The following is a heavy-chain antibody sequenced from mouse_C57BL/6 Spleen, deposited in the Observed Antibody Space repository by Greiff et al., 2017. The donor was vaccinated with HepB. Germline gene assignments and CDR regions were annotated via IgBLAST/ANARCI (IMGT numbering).Heavy chain of an antibody. CDR1: GYTFTSYW. Sequence: QVQLQQSGAELVKPGASVKMSCKASGYTFTSYWITWVKQGPGQGLEWIGDIYPGSGSTNYNEKFKSKATLTVDTSSSTAYMQLSSLTSEDSAGYYCARVDGYGFDYWGQGTTLTVSS. V-gene: IGHV1-55*01. CDR2: IYPGSGST. D-gene: IGHD2-3*01. J-gene: IGHJ2*01. CDR3: ARVDGYGFDY.